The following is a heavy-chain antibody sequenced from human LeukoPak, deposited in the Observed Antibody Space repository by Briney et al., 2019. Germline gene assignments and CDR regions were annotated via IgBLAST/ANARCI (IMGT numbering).Heavy chain of an antibody. Sequence: ASVKVSCKXSGYNFNDFGVTWVRQAPGQGLEWMGWISALTGDTNYAQKFQGRVTMTTDTSTDTAYMEMRSLRSDDTAVYYCAREATGRAFDPWGQGTLVTVSS. CDR1: GYNFNDFG. CDR3: AREATGRAFDP. CDR2: ISALTGDT. V-gene: IGHV1-18*01. J-gene: IGHJ5*02. D-gene: IGHD1-1*01.